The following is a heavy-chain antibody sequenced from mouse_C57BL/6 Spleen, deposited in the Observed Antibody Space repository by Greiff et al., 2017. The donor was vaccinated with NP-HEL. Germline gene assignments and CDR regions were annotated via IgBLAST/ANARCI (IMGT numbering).Heavy chain of an antibody. V-gene: IGHV1-81*01. D-gene: IGHD2-13*01. CDR1: GYTFTSYG. CDR2: IYPRSGNT. Sequence: QVQLQQSGAELARPGASVKLSCKASGYTFTSYGISWVKQRTGQGLDWIGEIYPRSGNTYYNEKFKGKATLTADKSSSTAYMELRSLTSEDSAVYFCARSDFYFDYWGQGTTLTVSS. CDR3: ARSDFYFDY. J-gene: IGHJ2*01.